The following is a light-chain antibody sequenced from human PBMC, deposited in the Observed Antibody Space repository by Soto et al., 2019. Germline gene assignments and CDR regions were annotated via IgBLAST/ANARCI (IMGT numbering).Light chain of an antibody. Sequence: EIVLTQSPATLSLSPGERATLSCRASQSVSSYLAWYQQKPGQAPRLLIYDASNRATGIPARFSGSGSGTDFTRTISSLEPEDFAVYYCQQRSNFIFTFGPGTKVDIK. J-gene: IGKJ3*01. V-gene: IGKV3-11*01. CDR1: QSVSSY. CDR3: QQRSNFIFT. CDR2: DAS.